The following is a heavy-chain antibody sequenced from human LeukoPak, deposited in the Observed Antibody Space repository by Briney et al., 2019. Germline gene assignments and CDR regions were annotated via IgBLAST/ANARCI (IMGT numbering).Heavy chain of an antibody. CDR1: GGSFSGYY. Sequence: SETLSLTCAVYGGSFSGYYWSWIRQPPGKGLEWIGEINHSGSTNYNPSLKSRVTISVDTSKNQFSLKLSSVTAADTAVYYCARVAITMVTSLSYFDYWGQGTLVTVSS. V-gene: IGHV4-34*01. J-gene: IGHJ4*02. CDR2: INHSGST. CDR3: ARVAITMVTSLSYFDY. D-gene: IGHD3-10*01.